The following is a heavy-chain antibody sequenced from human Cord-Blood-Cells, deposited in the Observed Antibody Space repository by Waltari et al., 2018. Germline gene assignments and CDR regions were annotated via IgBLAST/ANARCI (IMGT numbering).Heavy chain of an antibody. CDR3: ASPSTTVFAFDI. CDR2: IIPIFGTA. V-gene: IGHV1-69*01. Sequence: QVQLVQSGAEVKKPGSSVKVSCKASGGTFSNHANSWVRQAPGQGLEWMGGIIPIFGTANYAQKFQGRVTITADESTSTAYMELSSLRSEDTAVYYCASPSTTVFAFDIWGQGTMVTVSS. D-gene: IGHD4-4*01. J-gene: IGHJ3*02. CDR1: GGTFSNHA.